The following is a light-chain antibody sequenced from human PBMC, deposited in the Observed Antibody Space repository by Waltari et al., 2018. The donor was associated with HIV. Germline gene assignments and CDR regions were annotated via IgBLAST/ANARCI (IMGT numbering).Light chain of an antibody. CDR2: GAS. V-gene: IGKV1-17*01. CDR1: QDISVD. Sequence: DIQMTQSPFSLSASVGDRVTITCRASQDISVDLGWYQQKPGKAPKRLIYGASNLESGVPSRFSGSRSGTEFTLTINGLQPEDVATYYCLQQYTYPRTFGQGTKVKI. CDR3: LQQYTYPRT. J-gene: IGKJ1*01.